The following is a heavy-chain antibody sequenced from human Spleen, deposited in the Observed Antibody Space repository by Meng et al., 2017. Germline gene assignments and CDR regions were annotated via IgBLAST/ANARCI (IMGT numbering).Heavy chain of an antibody. V-gene: IGHV1-8*01. D-gene: IGHD3-10*01. CDR1: GYTFTSYD. J-gene: IGHJ4*02. Sequence: QVQLVRSGAEVRKPGASVKVHCKASGYTFTSYDINGVQKATGQGLEWMGWMNPNSGNTGYAQKFQGRVTMTRNTSISTAYMDLSSLRSEDTAVYYCARDWGFGELLFRGQGTLVTVSS. CDR3: ARDWGFGELLF. CDR2: MNPNSGNT.